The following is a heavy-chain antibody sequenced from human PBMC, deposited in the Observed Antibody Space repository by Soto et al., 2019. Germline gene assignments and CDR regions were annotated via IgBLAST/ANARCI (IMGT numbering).Heavy chain of an antibody. CDR3: ARDKITGLFDY. CDR1: SAPVSSTTYT. J-gene: IGHJ4*02. Sequence: PSETLSLTCTVSSAPVSSTTYTWGWIRQPPGKGLEWVASVYYGGRSYYNPSLNSRVTISVDTSKNQFSLKLTSVTAADTAVYYCARDKITGLFDYWGQGTLVTVSP. CDR2: VYYGGRS. D-gene: IGHD2-8*02. V-gene: IGHV4-39*02.